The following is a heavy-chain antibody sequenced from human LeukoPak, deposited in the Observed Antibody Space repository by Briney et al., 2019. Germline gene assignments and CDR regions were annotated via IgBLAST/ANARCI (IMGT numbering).Heavy chain of an antibody. CDR1: GFTFSSYW. Sequence: GGSLRLSCAASGFTFSSYWMSWVRQAPGKGLEWVAFIRYDGSNKYYADSVKGRFTISRDNSKNTLYLQMNSLRAEDTAVYYCARFIAAPYYFDYWGRGTLVTVSS. CDR2: IRYDGSNK. D-gene: IGHD6-13*01. CDR3: ARFIAAPYYFDY. V-gene: IGHV3-30*02. J-gene: IGHJ4*02.